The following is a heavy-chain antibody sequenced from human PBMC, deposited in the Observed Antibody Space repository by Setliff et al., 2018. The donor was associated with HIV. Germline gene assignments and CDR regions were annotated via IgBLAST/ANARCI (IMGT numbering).Heavy chain of an antibody. V-gene: IGHV3-20*04. CDR2: ISWNGDST. Sequence: GGSLRLSCAASGFTFSNYAMTWVRQAPGKGLEWICGISWNGDSTNYADSVKGRFTISRDNAKNSLFLEMTNLRAEDTAFYYCTNKPESFNSFEVWGQGTVVTVS. CDR3: TNKPESFNSFEV. CDR1: GFTFSNYA. J-gene: IGHJ3*01.